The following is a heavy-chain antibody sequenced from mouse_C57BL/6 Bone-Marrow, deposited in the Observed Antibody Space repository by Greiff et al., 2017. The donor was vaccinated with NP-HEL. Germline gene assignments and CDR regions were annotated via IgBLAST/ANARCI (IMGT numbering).Heavy chain of an antibody. Sequence: VKLVESGPELVKPGASVKLSCKASGYTFTSYDINWVKQRPGQGLEWIGWIYPRDGSTKYNEKFKGKATLTVDTSSSTAYMELHSLTSEDSAVYFCARRGYYGSSYDGFAYWGQGTLVTVSA. V-gene: IGHV1-85*01. CDR1: GYTFTSYD. CDR2: IYPRDGST. J-gene: IGHJ3*01. CDR3: ARRGYYGSSYDGFAY. D-gene: IGHD1-1*01.